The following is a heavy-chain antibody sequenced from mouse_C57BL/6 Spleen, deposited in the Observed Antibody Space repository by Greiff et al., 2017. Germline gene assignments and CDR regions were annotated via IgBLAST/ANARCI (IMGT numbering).Heavy chain of an antibody. J-gene: IGHJ4*01. D-gene: IGHD1-1*01. CDR2: IYPRDGST. V-gene: IGHV1-85*01. CDR1: GYTFTSYD. CDR3: AREDYGSSWAMDY. Sequence: SGPELVKPGASVKLSCKASGYTFTSYDINWVKQRPGQGLEWIGWIYPRDGSTKYNEKFKGKATLTVDTSSSTAYMELHSLTSEDSAVYFCAREDYGSSWAMDYWGQGTSVTVSS.